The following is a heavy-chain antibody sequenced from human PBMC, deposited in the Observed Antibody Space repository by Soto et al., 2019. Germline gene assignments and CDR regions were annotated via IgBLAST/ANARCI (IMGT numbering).Heavy chain of an antibody. V-gene: IGHV4-4*07. CDR1: GGAITAYY. Sequence: PSETLSLTCTVSGGAITAYYWSWIRQPVGEGLQWIGRVYSTGSTNYHPSLRSRVTMSVDTSQNQFFLRLSSVTAADTAVYYCARDEYYDSNNWFDHWGQGILVTVSS. D-gene: IGHD3-22*01. J-gene: IGHJ5*02. CDR2: VYSTGST. CDR3: ARDEYYDSNNWFDH.